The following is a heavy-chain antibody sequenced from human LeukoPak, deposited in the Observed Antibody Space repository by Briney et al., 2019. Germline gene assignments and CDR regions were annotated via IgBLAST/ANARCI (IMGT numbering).Heavy chain of an antibody. CDR1: GFTFSGYA. CDR2: VGGSGSST. Sequence: GSLRLSCAASGFTFSGYAMNWVRQAPGKGLEWVSAVGGSGSSTYYADSVKGRFTISRDNSKNTLFLQMNSLTAEDTAMYYCAKAYGSGYYYAYFDNWGQGALVTVSS. D-gene: IGHD3-10*01. V-gene: IGHV3-23*01. CDR3: AKAYGSGYYYAYFDN. J-gene: IGHJ4*02.